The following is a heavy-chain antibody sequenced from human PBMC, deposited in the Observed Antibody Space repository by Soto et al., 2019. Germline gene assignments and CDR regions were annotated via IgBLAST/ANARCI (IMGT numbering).Heavy chain of an antibody. Sequence: GASVKVSCKASGYTFSDFDINWLRQASGQGPEWMGWMNAKSGDTFFAQRFQGKFNMTWDTSLSTAYMEVGSLTSDDTAMYYCARGNPFNYAGFDVCGQGTTLTVYS. CDR3: ARGNPFNYAGFDV. CDR2: MNAKSGDT. J-gene: IGHJ6*02. V-gene: IGHV1-8*01. CDR1: GYTFSDFD. D-gene: IGHD3-16*01.